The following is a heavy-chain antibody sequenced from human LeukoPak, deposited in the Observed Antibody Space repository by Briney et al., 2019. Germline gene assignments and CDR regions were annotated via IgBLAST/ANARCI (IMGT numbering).Heavy chain of an antibody. CDR1: GYTFTGYY. CDR2: INPNSGGT. D-gene: IGHD6-13*01. V-gene: IGHV1-2*02. Sequence: ASVKVSCKASGYTFTGYYMHWVRQAPGQGLEWMGWINPNSGGTNYAQKFQGRVTMTRDTSISTAYMELSRLRSDDTAVYYCARAPGYSSSWYYFDYWGQGTLVTVSS. J-gene: IGHJ4*02. CDR3: ARAPGYSSSWYYFDY.